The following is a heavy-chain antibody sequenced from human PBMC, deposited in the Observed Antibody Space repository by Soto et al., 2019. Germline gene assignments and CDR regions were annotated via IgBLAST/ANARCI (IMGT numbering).Heavy chain of an antibody. J-gene: IGHJ6*02. CDR2: IIPIFGTA. CDR3: ARDACSGTSCHHQENYYAMDV. Sequence: VKVSCPASGGSFNSYASVWVRQAPGQGLEWMGGIIPIFGTANYAQKFQGRVTITRDTSASTAYMELSSLRSEDTAVYYCARDACSGTSCHHQENYYAMDVWGQGAMVTVSS. V-gene: IGHV1-69*05. D-gene: IGHD2-2*01. CDR1: GGSFNSYA.